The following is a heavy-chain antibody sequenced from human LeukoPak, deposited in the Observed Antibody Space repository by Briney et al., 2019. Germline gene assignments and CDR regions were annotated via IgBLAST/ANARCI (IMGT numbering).Heavy chain of an antibody. CDR3: ARDREYYYDSSGYYHDAFDI. CDR2: IIPILGIA. D-gene: IGHD3-22*01. CDR1: GGTFSSYA. J-gene: IGHJ3*02. V-gene: IGHV1-69*04. Sequence: SVKVSCKASGGTFSSYAISWVRQAPGQGLEWMGRIIPILGIANYAQKFQGRVTITADKSTSTAYMELSSLRSEDTAVYYCARDREYYYDSSGYYHDAFDIWGQGTMVTVSS.